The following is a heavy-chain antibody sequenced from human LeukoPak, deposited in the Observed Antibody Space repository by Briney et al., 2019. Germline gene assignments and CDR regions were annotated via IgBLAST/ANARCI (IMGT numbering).Heavy chain of an antibody. D-gene: IGHD4-11*01. CDR2: IYYSGST. J-gene: IGHJ4*02. CDR1: GGSISSSSYY. Sequence: SETLSLTCTVSGGSISSSSYYWGWIRQPPGKGLEWIGSIYYSGSTYYNPSLKSRVTISVDTSKNQFSLKLSSVTAADTAVYFCARTHDCTNHRFDSWGQGTLVTVSS. CDR3: ARTHDCTNHRFDS. V-gene: IGHV4-39*01.